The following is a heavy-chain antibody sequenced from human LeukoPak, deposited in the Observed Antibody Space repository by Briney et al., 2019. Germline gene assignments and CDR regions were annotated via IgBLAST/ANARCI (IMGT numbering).Heavy chain of an antibody. CDR3: ARARPIGDFWSGYFGYYYYGMDV. D-gene: IGHD3-3*01. Sequence: EASVKASCKASGYTFTSYDINWVRQATGQGLEWMGWMNPNSGNTGYAQKFQGRVTMTRNTSISTAYMELSSLRSEDTAVYYCARARPIGDFWSGYFGYYYYGMDVWGQGTTVTVSS. CDR1: GYTFTSYD. V-gene: IGHV1-8*01. CDR2: MNPNSGNT. J-gene: IGHJ6*02.